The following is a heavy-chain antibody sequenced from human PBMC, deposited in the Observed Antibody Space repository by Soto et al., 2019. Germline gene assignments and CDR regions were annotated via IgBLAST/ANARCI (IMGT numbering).Heavy chain of an antibody. J-gene: IGHJ6*02. V-gene: IGHV1-58*01. CDR1: GFTFTSSA. Sequence: SVKVSCKASGFTFTSSAVQWVRQARGQRLEWIGWIVVGSGNTNYAQKFQERVTITRDMSTSTAYMELSSLRSEDTAVYYCAADYYGSGSYYKKDYYYGMDVWGQGTTVTVSS. CDR3: AADYYGSGSYYKKDYYYGMDV. D-gene: IGHD3-10*01. CDR2: IVVGSGNT.